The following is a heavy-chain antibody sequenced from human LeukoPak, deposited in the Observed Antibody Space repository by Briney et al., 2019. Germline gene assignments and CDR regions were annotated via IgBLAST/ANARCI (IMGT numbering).Heavy chain of an antibody. D-gene: IGHD1-26*01. J-gene: IGHJ4*02. V-gene: IGHV3-23*01. CDR1: GFTFSNYA. CDR3: AKDPLSSASHIYFNN. CDR2: ISASGDIT. Sequence: GGSLTLSCAASGFTFSNYAMSWVRQAPEKGLEWVSSISASGDITHYADSVKGRFTISRDNSKSTLFLQMDSLGAEDTALYYCAKDPLSSASHIYFNNWGQGTLVTVSS.